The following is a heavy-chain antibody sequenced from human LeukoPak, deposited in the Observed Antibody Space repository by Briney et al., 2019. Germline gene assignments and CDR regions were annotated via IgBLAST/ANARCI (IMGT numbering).Heavy chain of an antibody. CDR1: GGSISSGDYY. CDR3: ASCSGGSCYVMVY. Sequence: TRSLTCTVSGGSISSGDYYWSWIRQPPGKGLEWIGYIYYSGSTYYNPSLKSRVTISVDTPKNQFSLKLSSVTAADTAVYYCASCSGGSCYVMVYWGQGTLVTVSS. V-gene: IGHV4-30-4*08. J-gene: IGHJ4*02. CDR2: IYYSGST. D-gene: IGHD2-15*01.